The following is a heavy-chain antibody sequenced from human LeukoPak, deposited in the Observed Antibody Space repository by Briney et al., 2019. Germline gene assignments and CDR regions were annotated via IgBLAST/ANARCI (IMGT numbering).Heavy chain of an antibody. V-gene: IGHV3-64*01. D-gene: IGHD3-10*01. J-gene: IGHJ3*02. CDR2: ISSSGAHT. Sequence: GGSLRLSCAASGFTLSDYSMHWIRQAPGKGPEYVSAISSSGAHTYYANSVKGRFTISRDNSKNTLYLQMGSLRAGDMAVYYCARVGNSGAFDIWGQETMVTVSS. CDR3: ARVGNSGAFDI. CDR1: GFTLSDYS.